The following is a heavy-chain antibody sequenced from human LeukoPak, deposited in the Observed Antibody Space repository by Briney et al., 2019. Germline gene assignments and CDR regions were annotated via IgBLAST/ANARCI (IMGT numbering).Heavy chain of an antibody. Sequence: PGGSLRLSCAASGFTFSSYAMSWVRQAPGKGLEWVSAISGSGGGTYYADSVKGRFTISRDNSKNTLYLQMNSLRAEDTAVYYCAKAKYYDSSGYNYFDYWGQGTLVTVSS. J-gene: IGHJ4*02. D-gene: IGHD3-22*01. CDR3: AKAKYYDSSGYNYFDY. CDR1: GFTFSSYA. V-gene: IGHV3-23*01. CDR2: ISGSGGGT.